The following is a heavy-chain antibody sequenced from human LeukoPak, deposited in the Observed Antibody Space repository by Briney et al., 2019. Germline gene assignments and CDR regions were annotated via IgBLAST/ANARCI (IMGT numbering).Heavy chain of an antibody. CDR3: ARSGSRRGYSGYDGGWFDP. V-gene: IGHV1-8*01. CDR1: GYTFTSYD. D-gene: IGHD5-12*01. J-gene: IGHJ5*02. Sequence: ASVKVSCKASGYTFTSYDINWVRQATGQGLEWMGWMNPNSGNTGYAQKFQGRVTMTRNTSISTAYMDLSSLRSEDTAVYYCARSGSRRGYSGYDGGWFDPWGQGTLVTVSS. CDR2: MNPNSGNT.